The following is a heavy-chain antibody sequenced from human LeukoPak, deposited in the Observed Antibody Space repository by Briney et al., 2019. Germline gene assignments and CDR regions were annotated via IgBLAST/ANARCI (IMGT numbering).Heavy chain of an antibody. V-gene: IGHV3-66*01. J-gene: IGHJ4*02. CDR1: GFTVSSSY. CDR3: ARDRTFGRGFSGFDY. D-gene: IGHD3-16*01. Sequence: GGSLRLSCAASGFTVSSSYMSWVRQAPGKGLECVAVIYSGDGTYYADSVKGRFTISRDNSKNTLYLQMNSLRGEDTAVYYCARDRTFGRGFSGFDYWGQGTLVTVSS. CDR2: IYSGDGT.